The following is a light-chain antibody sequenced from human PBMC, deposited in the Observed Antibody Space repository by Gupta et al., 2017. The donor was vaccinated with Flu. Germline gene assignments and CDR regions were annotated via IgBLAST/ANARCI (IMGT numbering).Light chain of an antibody. Sequence: SALTQPAAVSGSPGRSITISCTGTTSDGGAYKYVPWYQQPPGKGPKVIIYEVSTRAAVVSNRFSGSKSANTASLTISGLQAGDEDYYYCSSYTTRRNWVFGGGTKLTVL. CDR3: SSYTTRRNWV. CDR2: EVS. J-gene: IGLJ3*02. CDR1: TSDGGAYKY. V-gene: IGLV2-14*01.